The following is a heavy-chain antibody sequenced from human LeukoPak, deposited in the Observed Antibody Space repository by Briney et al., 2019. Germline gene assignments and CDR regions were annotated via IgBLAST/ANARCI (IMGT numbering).Heavy chain of an antibody. CDR3: ASGGTYSGYFSY. CDR1: GFTFRTYA. CDR2: ISDSGGTT. Sequence: PGGSLRLSCVASGFTFRTYAMGWVRQAPGKGLEWVSDISDSGGTTYYVDSVKGRFTISRDNSKNTLYLQMNSLRPEDTAVYYCASGGTYSGYFSYWGQGTLVIVSS. D-gene: IGHD1-26*01. V-gene: IGHV3-23*01. J-gene: IGHJ4*02.